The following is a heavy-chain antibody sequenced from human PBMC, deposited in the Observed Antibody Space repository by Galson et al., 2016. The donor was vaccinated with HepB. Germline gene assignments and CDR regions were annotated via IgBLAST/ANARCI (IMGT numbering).Heavy chain of an antibody. V-gene: IGHV3-33*08. CDR2: IWYDGSNK. Sequence: SLRLSCAASGFTFSSYSMNWVRQAPGKGLEWVAVIWYDGSNKYYADSVKGRFTISRDNSKNTLYLQMNSLRAEDTAVYYCARDTKGRVEVVVAANYYYFYGMDVWGQGTTVTAAS. J-gene: IGHJ6*02. CDR1: GFTFSSYS. CDR3: ARDTKGRVEVVVAANYYYFYGMDV. D-gene: IGHD2-15*01.